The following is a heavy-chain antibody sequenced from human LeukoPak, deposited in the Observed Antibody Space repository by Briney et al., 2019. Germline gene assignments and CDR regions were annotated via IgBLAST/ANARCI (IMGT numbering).Heavy chain of an antibody. D-gene: IGHD6-13*01. V-gene: IGHV3-23*01. CDR1: GFILSSFA. CDR2: ISGGSENA. CDR3: ANMQLVKGVFEI. J-gene: IGHJ3*02. Sequence: PGGSLRLSCAASGFILSSFAMSWVRQAPGEGLDWVSGISGGSENAYYADSLKGRFTISRDNSKNTLDLHMTSLTADDTAVYYCANMQLVKGVFEIWGQGTRVTVSS.